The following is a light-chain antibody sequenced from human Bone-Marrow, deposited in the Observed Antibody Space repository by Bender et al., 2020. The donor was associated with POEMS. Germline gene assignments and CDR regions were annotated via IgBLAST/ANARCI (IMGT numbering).Light chain of an antibody. CDR2: GNT. Sequence: QSVLTQPPSVSGAPGQRVTISCAGSHSNIGAGYDVHWYQQLPGTAPKLLIYGNTNRPSGVPDRFSGSTSGTSAFLVITGLRAEDEGDYYCQSYDRSLSTYVFGRGTTVAVL. CDR1: HSNIGAGYD. J-gene: IGLJ1*01. CDR3: QSYDRSLSTYV. V-gene: IGLV1-40*01.